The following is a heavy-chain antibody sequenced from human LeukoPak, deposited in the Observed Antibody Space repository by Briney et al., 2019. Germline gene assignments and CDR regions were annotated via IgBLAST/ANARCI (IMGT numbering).Heavy chain of an antibody. CDR3: ARDYYDSSGYYPGAFDI. D-gene: IGHD3-22*01. CDR1: GGSISSYY. Sequence: PSETLSLTCTVSGGSISSYYWSWIRQPPGKGLEWIGYIYYSGSTNYNPSLKSRVTISVDTSKNQFSLKLSSVTAADTAVYYCARDYYDSSGYYPGAFDIWGQGTMVTVSS. CDR2: IYYSGST. J-gene: IGHJ3*02. V-gene: IGHV4-59*01.